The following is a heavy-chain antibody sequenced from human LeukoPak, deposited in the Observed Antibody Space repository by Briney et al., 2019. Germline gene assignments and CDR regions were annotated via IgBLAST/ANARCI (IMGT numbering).Heavy chain of an antibody. J-gene: IGHJ4*02. V-gene: IGHV1-69*13. CDR1: GGTFSSYA. Sequence: SVKVSCKASGGTFSSYAISWVRQAPGQGLEWMGGIIPIFGTANYAQKFQGRVTITADESTSTAYMDLSSLRSEDTAVYYCASSYYGAFDYWGQGTLVTVSS. CDR2: IIPIFGTA. CDR3: ASSYYGAFDY. D-gene: IGHD4-17*01.